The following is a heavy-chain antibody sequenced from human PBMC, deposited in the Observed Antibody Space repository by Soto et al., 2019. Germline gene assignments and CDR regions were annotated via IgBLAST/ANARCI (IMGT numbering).Heavy chain of an antibody. Sequence: ESGGGVVQPGRSLRLSCAASGFTFSSYGMHWVRQAPGKGLEWVAVIWYDGSNKYYADSVKGRFTISRDNSKNALYLQMNSLRAEDTAVYYCARQTYQLLNFDYWGQGTLVTVSS. CDR1: GFTFSSYG. J-gene: IGHJ4*02. V-gene: IGHV3-33*01. D-gene: IGHD2-2*01. CDR3: ARQTYQLLNFDY. CDR2: IWYDGSNK.